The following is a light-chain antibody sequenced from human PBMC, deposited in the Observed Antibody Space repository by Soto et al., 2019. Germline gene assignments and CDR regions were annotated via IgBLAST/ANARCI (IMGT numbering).Light chain of an antibody. CDR2: LGS. V-gene: IGKV2-28*01. CDR1: QSLLHSNGYNY. Sequence: DIVMTQSPLSLPVTPGEPASISCRSSQSLLHSNGYNYLDWYLQKPGQSPQLLIYLGSSRASGVPDRFSGSGSGTEFTLTISRVEAYDFGVYYGLQALYTSMYTCGPGTKLEIK. J-gene: IGKJ2*01. CDR3: LQALYTSMYT.